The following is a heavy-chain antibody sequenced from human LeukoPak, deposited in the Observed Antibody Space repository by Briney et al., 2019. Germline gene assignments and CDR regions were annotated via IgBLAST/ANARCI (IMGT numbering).Heavy chain of an antibody. D-gene: IGHD3-22*01. CDR2: ISGSGGST. V-gene: IGHV3-23*01. CDR3: AKLIVVAIANDAFDI. J-gene: IGHJ3*02. Sequence: GGSLRLSCAASGFTFSSYAMSWVRQAPGKGLEWVSAISGSGGSTYYADSVKGRSTISRDNSKNTLYLQMNSLRAEDTAVYYCAKLIVVAIANDAFDIWGQGSMVTVSS. CDR1: GFTFSSYA.